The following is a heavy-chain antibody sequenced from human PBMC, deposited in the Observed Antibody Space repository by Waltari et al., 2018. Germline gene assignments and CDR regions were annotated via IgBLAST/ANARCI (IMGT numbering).Heavy chain of an antibody. V-gene: IGHV4-34*01. D-gene: IGHD3-3*01. CDR3: ARANTIFGVIRTWYYMDV. CDR2: ITHSGRT. Sequence: QVQLQQWGAGLLKPSETLSLTCVVSGGSFSGYYWSWIRQPPGKGLEWIGEITHSGRTNYNPSLKSRVTISIDTSKIQFSLKLRSVTVADTAVYYCARANTIFGVIRTWYYMDVWGKGTPVTVSS. CDR1: GGSFSGYY. J-gene: IGHJ6*03.